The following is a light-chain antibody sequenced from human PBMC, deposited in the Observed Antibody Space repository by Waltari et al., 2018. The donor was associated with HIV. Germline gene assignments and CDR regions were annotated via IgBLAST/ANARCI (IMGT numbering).Light chain of an antibody. CDR3: CSYADSSTRV. CDR2: EVS. V-gene: IGLV2-23*02. Sequence: SALTQPAPVSGSPRQTLPISRVRTTTAVGSSSLVTWYQQHPHQSPKLMIYEVSQPPSVVSNRFSGSKSSNAASLTISVDEAEDEDDYYCCSYADSSTRVFGGGTKLTVL. J-gene: IGLJ3*02. CDR1: TTAVGSSSL.